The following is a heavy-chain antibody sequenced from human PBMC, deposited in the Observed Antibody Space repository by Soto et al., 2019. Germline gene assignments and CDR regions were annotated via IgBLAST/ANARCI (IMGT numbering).Heavy chain of an antibody. CDR1: GFTFSGSA. CDR2: IRSKANSYAT. J-gene: IGHJ6*02. Sequence: GGSLRLSCAASGFTFSGSAMHWVRQASGKGLEWVGRIRSKANSYATAYAASVKGRFTISRDDSKNTAYLQMNSLKTEDTAVYYCTRIGGQLVPLGHGYYGMDVWGQGTTVTVSS. CDR3: TRIGGQLVPLGHGYYGMDV. D-gene: IGHD6-6*01. V-gene: IGHV3-73*01.